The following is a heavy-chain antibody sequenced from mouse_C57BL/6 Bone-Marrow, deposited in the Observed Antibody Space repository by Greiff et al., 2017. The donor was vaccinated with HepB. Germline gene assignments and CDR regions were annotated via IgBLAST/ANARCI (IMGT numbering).Heavy chain of an antibody. CDR2: INPNNGGT. CDR1: GYTFTDYY. Sequence: EVKVVESGPELVKPGASVKISCKASGYTFTDYYMNWVKQSHGKSLEWIGDINPNNGGTSYNQKFKGKATLTVDKSSSTAYMELRSLTSEDSAVYYCARNLGNYYAMDYWGQGTSVTVSS. J-gene: IGHJ4*01. CDR3: ARNLGNYYAMDY. V-gene: IGHV1-26*01. D-gene: IGHD2-1*01.